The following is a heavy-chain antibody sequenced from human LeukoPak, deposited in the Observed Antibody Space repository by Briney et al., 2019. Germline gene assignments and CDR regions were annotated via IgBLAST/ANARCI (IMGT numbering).Heavy chain of an antibody. CDR2: IKQDVSEK. D-gene: IGHD3-22*01. Sequence: GGSLRLSCAASGFTFSDYWMGWVRQAPGRRLEWGASIKQDVSEKYYGKSVRGRITISRDNAKNSVYLQMNSLRAEDTAVYYCARDEHQYFYASSGRFDYWGQGTLVTVSS. V-gene: IGHV3-7*01. CDR1: GFTFSDYW. CDR3: ARDEHQYFYASSGRFDY. J-gene: IGHJ4*02.